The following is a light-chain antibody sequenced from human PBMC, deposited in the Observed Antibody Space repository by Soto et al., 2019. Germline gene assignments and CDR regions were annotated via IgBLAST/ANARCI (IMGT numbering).Light chain of an antibody. CDR2: GSS. CDR1: RSNIGAGYD. V-gene: IGLV1-40*01. Sequence: QSLLTQPPSVSGAPGQGVTISCTGSRSNIGAGYDVHWYQHLPGTAPKLLIYGSSNRPSGVPDRFSGSKSGTSASLAITGLQAEDEANYYCQSFDSTLSGSLFGGGTKLTVL. CDR3: QSFDSTLSGSL. J-gene: IGLJ2*01.